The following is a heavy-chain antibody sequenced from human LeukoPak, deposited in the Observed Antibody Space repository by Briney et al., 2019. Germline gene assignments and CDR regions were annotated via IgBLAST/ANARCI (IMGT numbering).Heavy chain of an antibody. Sequence: GGSLRLSCAASGFTFSSYGMHWVRQAPGKGLEWVAVISYDGSNKYYADSVKGRFTISRDNSKNTLYLQMNSLRAEDTAVYYCARGNCSSTSCYMGVYYYYMDVWGKGTTVTVSS. D-gene: IGHD2-2*02. V-gene: IGHV3-30*03. CDR2: ISYDGSNK. CDR1: GFTFSSYG. CDR3: ARGNCSSTSCYMGVYYYYMDV. J-gene: IGHJ6*03.